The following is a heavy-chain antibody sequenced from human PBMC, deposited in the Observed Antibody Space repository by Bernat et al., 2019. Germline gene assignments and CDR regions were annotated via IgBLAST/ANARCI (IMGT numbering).Heavy chain of an antibody. J-gene: IGHJ4*02. Sequence: QVQLVESGGGVVQPGRSLRLSCAASGFTFRSFGIHWVRQAPGKGLEWVAMIWYDGTNKYYADSVKGRFTISRDNSKNTLSLQMGSLRAEDTALYYCARGTTSTFEYWGQGTLVTVSS. V-gene: IGHV3-33*01. CDR3: ARGTTSTFEY. D-gene: IGHD4-11*01. CDR1: GFTFRSFG. CDR2: IWYDGTNK.